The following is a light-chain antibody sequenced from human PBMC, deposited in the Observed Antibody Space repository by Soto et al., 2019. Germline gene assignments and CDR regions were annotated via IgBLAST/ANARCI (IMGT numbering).Light chain of an antibody. Sequence: EIVFTQAPDTLSFSPGERATLSCRASQSVSTNSLAWYQQRPGQAPRPLIYGASRRATGTPDRFSGSGSGTDSTLVISRLEPEDFAVYYCQQYGSSVLTFGGGTKVDI. V-gene: IGKV3-20*01. J-gene: IGKJ4*01. CDR3: QQYGSSVLT. CDR1: QSVSTNS. CDR2: GAS.